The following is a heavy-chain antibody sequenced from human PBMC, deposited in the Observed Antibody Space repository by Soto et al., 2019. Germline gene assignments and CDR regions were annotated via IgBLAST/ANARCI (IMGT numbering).Heavy chain of an antibody. D-gene: IGHD3-10*01. Sequence: SETLSLTCTVSGGSISSYYWSWIRQPAGKGLEWIGRIYTSGSTNYNPSLKSRVTMSVDTSKNQFSLKLSSVTAADTAVYYCARHPPLLFGESHLDYWGQGTLVTVSS. J-gene: IGHJ4*02. CDR3: ARHPPLLFGESHLDY. V-gene: IGHV4-4*07. CDR1: GGSISSYY. CDR2: IYTSGST.